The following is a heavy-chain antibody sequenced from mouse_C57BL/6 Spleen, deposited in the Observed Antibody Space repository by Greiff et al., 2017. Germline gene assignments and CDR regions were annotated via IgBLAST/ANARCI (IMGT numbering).Heavy chain of an antibody. J-gene: IGHJ2*01. D-gene: IGHD2-3*01. CDR2: IGPSDSYT. CDR1: GYTFTSYG. V-gene: IGHV1-69*01. CDR3: ARSHYDGYYDY. Sequence: QVQLQQPGAELVMPGASVKLSCKASGYTFTSYGMHWVKQRPGQGLEWIGEIGPSDSYTNYNQKFKGKSTLTVDKSSSTAYMQLSSLTSEDSAVYYCARSHYDGYYDYWGQGTTLTVSS.